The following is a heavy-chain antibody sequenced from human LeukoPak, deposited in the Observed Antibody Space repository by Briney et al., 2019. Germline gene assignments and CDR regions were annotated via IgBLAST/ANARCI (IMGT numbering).Heavy chain of an antibody. D-gene: IGHD3-16*01. V-gene: IGHV4-39*07. CDR2: IYYSGST. Sequence: SETLSLTCTVSGGSISSSSYYWGWIRQPPGKGLEWIGSIYYSGSTYYNPSLKSRVTISVDTSKNQFSLKLSSVTAADTAGYYCAKNGRGGATYLYHYQIDGWGQGAPV. J-gene: IGHJ6*01. CDR1: GGSISSSSYY. CDR3: AKNGRGGATYLYHYQIDG.